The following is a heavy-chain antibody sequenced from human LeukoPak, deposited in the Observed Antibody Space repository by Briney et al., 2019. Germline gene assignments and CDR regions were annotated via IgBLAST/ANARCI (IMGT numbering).Heavy chain of an antibody. Sequence: SETLSLTCTVSGGSISSYYRSWIRQPPGKGLEWIGYIYYSGSTNYNPSLKSRVTISVDTSKNQFSLKLSSVTAADTAVYYCARGGVGYYGMDVWGQGTTVTVSS. CDR1: GGSISSYY. V-gene: IGHV4-59*01. J-gene: IGHJ6*02. D-gene: IGHD3-10*01. CDR3: ARGGVGYYGMDV. CDR2: IYYSGST.